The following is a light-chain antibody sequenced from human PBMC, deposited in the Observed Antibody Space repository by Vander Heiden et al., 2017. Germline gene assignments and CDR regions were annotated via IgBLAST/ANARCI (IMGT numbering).Light chain of an antibody. Sequence: SYALTQTPSLSVSPGQTASITCSGSQLGQKYVFWYQQKAGQSPVLVIYRDSERPSGIPERFSGSNSGTTATLTISATQTVDEADYYCQAWDSGIVVFGGGTRLTVL. CDR3: QAWDSGIVV. J-gene: IGLJ2*01. CDR2: RDS. V-gene: IGLV3-1*01. CDR1: QLGQKY.